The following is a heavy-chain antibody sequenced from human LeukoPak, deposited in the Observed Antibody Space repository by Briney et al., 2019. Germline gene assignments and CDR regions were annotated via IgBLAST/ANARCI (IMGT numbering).Heavy chain of an antibody. CDR3: ARRRYCSSTNCYGDWFDP. Sequence: GGSLRLSCAASGFTFSNYAMNWVRQAPGKGLEWVSAISGSGGSTYYADSVKGRFTISRDNSKNTLYLQMNSLRAEDTAVYYCARRRYCSSTNCYGDWFDPWGQGTLVTVSS. D-gene: IGHD2-2*01. CDR1: GFTFSNYA. V-gene: IGHV3-23*01. J-gene: IGHJ5*02. CDR2: ISGSGGST.